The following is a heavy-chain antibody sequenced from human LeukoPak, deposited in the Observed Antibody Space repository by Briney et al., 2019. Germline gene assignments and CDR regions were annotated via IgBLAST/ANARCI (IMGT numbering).Heavy chain of an antibody. CDR2: ISYDGSNK. V-gene: IGHV3-30-3*01. CDR3: ARDSCHYYDSSGYYCGFYYYGMDV. Sequence: GGSLRLSCAASGFTFSSYAMHWVRQAPGKGLEWVAVISYDGSNKYYADSVKGRFTISRDNSKNTLYLQMNSLRAEDTAVYYCARDSCHYYDSSGYYCGFYYYGMDVWGQGTTVTVSS. CDR1: GFTFSSYA. D-gene: IGHD3-22*01. J-gene: IGHJ6*02.